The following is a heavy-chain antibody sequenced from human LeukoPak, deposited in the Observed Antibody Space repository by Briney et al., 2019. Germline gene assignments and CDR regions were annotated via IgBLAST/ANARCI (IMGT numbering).Heavy chain of an antibody. CDR1: GGTFSSYA. J-gene: IGHJ6*03. Sequence: SVKVSCKASGGTFSSYAIIWVRQAPGQGLEWMGGIIPIFGTANYAQKFQGRVTITADESTSTAYMELSSLRSEDTAVYYCARVHYYDSGVPGNNYYYYYMDVWGTGTTVTISS. CDR3: ARVHYYDSGVPGNNYYYYYMDV. V-gene: IGHV1-69*13. CDR2: IIPIFGTA. D-gene: IGHD3-22*01.